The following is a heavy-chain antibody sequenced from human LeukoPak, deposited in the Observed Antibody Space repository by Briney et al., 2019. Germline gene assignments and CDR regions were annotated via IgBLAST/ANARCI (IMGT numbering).Heavy chain of an antibody. Sequence: QTGGSLRLSCAASGFTFSSYGMHWVRQAPGKGLEWVAFIRYDGSNKYYADSVKGRFTISRDNSKNTLYLQMNSLRAEDTAVYYCAKSVYPTKLESLEYFQHWGQGTLVTVSS. CDR2: IRYDGSNK. D-gene: IGHD1-7*01. J-gene: IGHJ1*01. CDR3: AKSVYPTKLESLEYFQH. V-gene: IGHV3-30*02. CDR1: GFTFSSYG.